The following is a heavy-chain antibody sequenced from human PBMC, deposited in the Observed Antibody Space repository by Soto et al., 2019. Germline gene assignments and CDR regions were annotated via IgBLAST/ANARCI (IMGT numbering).Heavy chain of an antibody. CDR1: GYTFTSYA. V-gene: IGHV1-3*01. J-gene: IGHJ4*02. CDR2: INAGNGNT. D-gene: IGHD1-1*01. CDR3: TTASGWNVLFFDY. Sequence: ASVKVSCKASGYTFTSYAMHWVRQAPGQRLEWMGWINAGNGNTKYSQKFQGRVTITRDTSASTAHMELNSLKTEDTAVYYCTTASGWNVLFFDYWGLGTLVTVSS.